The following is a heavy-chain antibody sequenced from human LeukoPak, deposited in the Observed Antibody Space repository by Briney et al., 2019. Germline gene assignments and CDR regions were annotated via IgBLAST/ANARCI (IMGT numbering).Heavy chain of an antibody. CDR3: ARVPSCYEVDYIDV. Sequence: ASVKVSCKASGYTFTSYGISWVRQAPGQGLEWMGWISAYNGNTNYAQKLQGRVTMTTDTSTSTAYMELRSLRSDDTAVYYCARVPSCYEVDYIDVWGKGTTVTVSS. D-gene: IGHD5-12*01. J-gene: IGHJ6*03. V-gene: IGHV1-18*01. CDR1: GYTFTSYG. CDR2: ISAYNGNT.